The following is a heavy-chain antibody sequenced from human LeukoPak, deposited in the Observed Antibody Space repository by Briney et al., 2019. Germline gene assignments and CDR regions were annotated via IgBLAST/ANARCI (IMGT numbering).Heavy chain of an antibody. CDR3: ARGCSSTSTSCSNFDY. Sequence: GGSLRLSCAASGFTFTNYWMSWVRQAPGKGLEWVANINQDESEKLYVDSVRGRFIISRDNVKNSLYLQMNSLRAEDTAVYYCARGCSSTSTSCSNFDYWGQGTLVTVSS. J-gene: IGHJ4*02. CDR2: INQDESEK. V-gene: IGHV3-7*01. D-gene: IGHD2-2*01. CDR1: GFTFTNYW.